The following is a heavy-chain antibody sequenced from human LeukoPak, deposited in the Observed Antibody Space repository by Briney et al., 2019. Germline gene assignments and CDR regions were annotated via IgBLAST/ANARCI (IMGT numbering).Heavy chain of an antibody. CDR3: AKDHYWSIDY. J-gene: IGHJ4*02. Sequence: PGGSLRLSCVASGFSLSGYWMYWVRQAPGKGLMYISRNNGGGSTTNYADSVKGRFTISRDIAKNTLYLQMNSLRAEDTGVYYCAKDHYWSIDYWGRGTLVTVSS. CDR1: GFSLSGYW. CDR2: NNGGGSTT. V-gene: IGHV3-74*01. D-gene: IGHD3-3*01.